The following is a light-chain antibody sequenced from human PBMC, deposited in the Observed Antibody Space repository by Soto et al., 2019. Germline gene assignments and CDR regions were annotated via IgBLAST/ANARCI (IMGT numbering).Light chain of an antibody. CDR2: KAS. CDR1: QSISYW. J-gene: IGKJ1*01. CDR3: QQYNSYSRT. Sequence: DIQMTQSPSTLSASVGDRVTITCRASQSISYWLAWYQQKPGKAPNLLIYKASSLASGVPSRFTGSGSGTEFTLTISSLQPDDFATYYCQQYNSYSRTFGQGTKVEIK. V-gene: IGKV1-5*03.